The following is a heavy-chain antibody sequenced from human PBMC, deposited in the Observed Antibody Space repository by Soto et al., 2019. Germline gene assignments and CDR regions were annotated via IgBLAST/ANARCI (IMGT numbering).Heavy chain of an antibody. V-gene: IGHV3-30*18. D-gene: IGHD1-7*01. CDR3: AKELELRPEYYHGIDV. CDR2: ISYDGRNQ. Sequence: QVQLVESGGGVVKPGHFLRLSCAASGFTFSAYGMHWVRQAPGKGLEWVALISYDGRNQYYADSVKGRFTFSRDNSKNTLYLQMSSLRTEDTAVYYCAKELELRPEYYHGIDVWGQGTTVTVSS. CDR1: GFTFSAYG. J-gene: IGHJ6*02.